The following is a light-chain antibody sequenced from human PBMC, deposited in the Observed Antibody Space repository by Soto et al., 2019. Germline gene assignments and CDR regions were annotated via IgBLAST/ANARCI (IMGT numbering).Light chain of an antibody. CDR2: RNS. J-gene: IGLJ2*01. V-gene: IGLV1-47*01. Sequence: SALTQPPSASGTPGQRVTISCSGSSSNIGSNYVYWYQQLPGTVPQLLIYRNSERPSGVPDRFSGPKSGTSASLAISGLRSEDEADYYCAAWDDSLSGVVFGGGTKLTVL. CDR1: SSNIGSNY. CDR3: AAWDDSLSGVV.